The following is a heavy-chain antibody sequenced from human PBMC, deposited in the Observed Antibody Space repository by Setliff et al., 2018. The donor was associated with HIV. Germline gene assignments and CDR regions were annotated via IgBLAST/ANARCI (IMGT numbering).Heavy chain of an antibody. D-gene: IGHD2-8*02. CDR2: IGGDNANI. CDR3: ARYAASGTGWFDP. J-gene: IGHJ5*02. Sequence: ASVKVSCKASGYDFTAYAISWVRQAPGQGLEWMGRIGGDNANIKFEQSFQGRVTMTTDTSTNTAYLELTSPRSDDTSVYYCARYAASGTGWFDPWGQGTQVTVSS. CDR1: GYDFTAYA. V-gene: IGHV1-18*01.